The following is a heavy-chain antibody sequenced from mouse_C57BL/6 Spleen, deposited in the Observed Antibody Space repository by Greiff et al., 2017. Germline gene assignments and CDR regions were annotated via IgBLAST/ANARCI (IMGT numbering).Heavy chain of an antibody. J-gene: IGHJ1*03. CDR1: GYAFSSYW. Sequence: LQQSGASVKISCTASGYAFSSYWMNWVKQRPGKGLEWIGQFYPGDGDTNYNGKFKGKATLTADKSSSTAYMQLSSLTSEDSAVYFCAREPYGSSYGYFDVWGTGTTVTVSS. CDR3: AREPYGSSYGYFDV. CDR2: FYPGDGDT. V-gene: IGHV1-80*01. D-gene: IGHD1-1*01.